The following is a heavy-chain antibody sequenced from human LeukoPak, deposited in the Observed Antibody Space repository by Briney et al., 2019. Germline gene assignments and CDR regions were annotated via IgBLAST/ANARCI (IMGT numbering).Heavy chain of an antibody. D-gene: IGHD3-22*01. Sequence: GGSLRLSCAASGFTFSSYSMNWVRQAPGKGLEWVSAIGGSGGSTYYADSVKGRFTISRDNPKKSLYLQMDSLRAEDTAVYYCAKDHYYESSNYYYGRPNLFDYWGQGTLVTVSS. CDR1: GFTFSSYS. CDR2: IGGSGGST. V-gene: IGHV3-23*01. J-gene: IGHJ4*02. CDR3: AKDHYYESSNYYYGRPNLFDY.